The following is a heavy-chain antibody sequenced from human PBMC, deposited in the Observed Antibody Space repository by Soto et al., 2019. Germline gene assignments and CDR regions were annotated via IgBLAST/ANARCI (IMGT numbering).Heavy chain of an antibody. D-gene: IGHD5-12*01. CDR2: IYYSGST. V-gene: IGHV4-59*08. CDR1: GGSISSYY. Sequence: QVQLQESGPGLVKPSETLSLTCTVSGGSISSYYWSWIRQPPGKGLEWIGYIYYSGSTNYNPSLKSRVTISVDTSKNQFSLKLSSVTAADTAVYYCARSARRGYSGYDHPYFDYWGQGTLVTVSS. J-gene: IGHJ4*02. CDR3: ARSARRGYSGYDHPYFDY.